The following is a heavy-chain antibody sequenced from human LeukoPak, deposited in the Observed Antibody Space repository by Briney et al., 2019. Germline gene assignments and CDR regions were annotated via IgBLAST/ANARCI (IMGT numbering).Heavy chain of an antibody. J-gene: IGHJ5*02. D-gene: IGHD1-26*01. CDR3: ARGPPPWENWFDP. Sequence: ASVKVSCKASGYTLTSYDINWVRQATGQGLEWMGWMNPNSGNTGYAQKFQGRVTMTRNTSISTAYMELSSLRSEDTAVYYCARGPPPWENWFDPWGQGTLVTVSS. CDR1: GYTLTSYD. CDR2: MNPNSGNT. V-gene: IGHV1-8*01.